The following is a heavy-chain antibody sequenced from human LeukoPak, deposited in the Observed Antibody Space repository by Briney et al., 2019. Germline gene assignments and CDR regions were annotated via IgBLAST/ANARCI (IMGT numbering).Heavy chain of an antibody. V-gene: IGHV3-7*01. CDR3: ARLREIPVFGVVTKSTSYFDY. CDR1: GFTFSTYW. CDR2: IKQDGSEK. Sequence: QTGGSLRLSCAVSGFTFSTYWMSWVRQAPGKGLEWVANIKQDGSEKFYADSVKGRFTISRDNAKNSLYLQMNSLRAEDTAVYYCARLREIPVFGVVTKSTSYFDYWGQGTLVTVSS. D-gene: IGHD3-3*01. J-gene: IGHJ4*02.